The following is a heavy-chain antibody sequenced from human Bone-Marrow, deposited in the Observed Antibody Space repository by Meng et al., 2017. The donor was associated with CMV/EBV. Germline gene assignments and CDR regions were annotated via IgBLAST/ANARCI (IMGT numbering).Heavy chain of an antibody. V-gene: IGHV4-59*01. CDR3: ARVKQQLGRVNYYYYGMDV. CDR2: IYYSGST. CDR1: GGSISSYY. J-gene: IGHJ6*01. D-gene: IGHD6-13*01. Sequence: SETLSLTCTVSGGSISSYYWSWIRQPPGKGLEWIGYIYYSGSTNYNPSLKSRVTISVDTSKNQFSLKLSSVTAADTAVYYCARVKQQLGRVNYYYYGMDVWGQGTTVTVSS.